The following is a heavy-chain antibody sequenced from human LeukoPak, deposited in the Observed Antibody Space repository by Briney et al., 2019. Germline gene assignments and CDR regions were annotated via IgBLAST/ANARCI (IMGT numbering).Heavy chain of an antibody. V-gene: IGHV3-21*01. D-gene: IGHD2-21*01. CDR1: GFTFSSYS. CDR2: ISSSSSYI. CDR3: ARDTYCGGDCYSNFDY. J-gene: IGHJ4*02. Sequence: PGGSLRLSCAASGFTFSSYSMNWVRQAPGKGLEWVSSISSSSSYIYYADSVKGRFTISRDNAKNSLYLQMNSLRAEDTAVYYCARDTYCGGDCYSNFDYWGQGTLVTASS.